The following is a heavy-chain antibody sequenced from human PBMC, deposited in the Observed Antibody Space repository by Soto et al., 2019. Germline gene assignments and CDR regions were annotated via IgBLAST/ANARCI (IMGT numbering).Heavy chain of an antibody. Sequence: GGSLRLSCAASGFTFSSYAMHWVRQAPGKGLEWVAVISYDGSNKYYADSVKGRFTISRDNSKNTLYLQMNSLRAEDTAVYYCARDYEAQLWLLIFCYWGQGTLVTVSS. CDR3: ARDYEAQLWLLIFCY. D-gene: IGHD5-18*01. V-gene: IGHV3-30-3*01. CDR2: ISYDGSNK. CDR1: GFTFSSYA. J-gene: IGHJ4*02.